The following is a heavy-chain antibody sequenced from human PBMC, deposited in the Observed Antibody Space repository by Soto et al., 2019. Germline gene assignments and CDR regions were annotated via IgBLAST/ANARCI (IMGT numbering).Heavy chain of an antibody. CDR1: GVSIHNSHSF. CDR2: VYYSGGA. J-gene: IGHJ5*01. Sequence: SETLSLTCTVSGVSIHNSHSFWGWIRQPPGKGLEFIGTVYYSGGAHYNSSLKSRVTIPVDTANNQVSLRMRSLTAADTAVYYCGRVVEGATRHTDLDSWGQGTLVTVSS. D-gene: IGHD2-21*01. CDR3: GRVVEGATRHTDLDS. V-gene: IGHV4-39*01.